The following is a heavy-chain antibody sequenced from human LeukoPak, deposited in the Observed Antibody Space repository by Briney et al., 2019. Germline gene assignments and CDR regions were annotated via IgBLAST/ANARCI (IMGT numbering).Heavy chain of an antibody. V-gene: IGHV4-59*01. J-gene: IGHJ3*02. CDR3: ARNRDFPDAFDI. Sequence: SETLSLTCTVSGGSIGSYYWSWIRQPPGKGLEWIGYIYYSGSTNYNPSLKSRVTISVDTSKNQFSLKLSSVTAADTAVYYCARNRDFPDAFDIWGQGTMVTVSS. D-gene: IGHD1-14*01. CDR2: IYYSGST. CDR1: GGSIGSYY.